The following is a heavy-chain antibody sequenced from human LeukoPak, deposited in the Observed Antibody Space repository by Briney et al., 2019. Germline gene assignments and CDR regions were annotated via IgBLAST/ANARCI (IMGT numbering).Heavy chain of an antibody. Sequence: GGTLRLSCAASGFTFSSYGMSWVRQAPGKGLEWVSGISGRGDNTYYADSVKGRFTISRDNSKNTLYLQMNSLRAEDTAVYYCAKDLEASAAIDFDYWGQGILVTVSS. CDR1: GFTFSSYG. V-gene: IGHV3-23*01. J-gene: IGHJ4*02. CDR2: ISGRGDNT. CDR3: AKDLEASAAIDFDY. D-gene: IGHD6-25*01.